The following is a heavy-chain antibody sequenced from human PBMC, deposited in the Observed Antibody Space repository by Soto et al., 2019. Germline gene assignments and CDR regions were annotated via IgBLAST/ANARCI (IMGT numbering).Heavy chain of an antibody. V-gene: IGHV2-5*02. CDR2: IYWDGES. J-gene: IGHJ4*02. Sequence: ASGPTLVNPTETLTLTCPFSGFSFTTTRMGVAWTRQPPGKALEWLAIIYWDGESRYNPLLRRRLTLTEDTAKNQVVPTMTNMDPKDPATYYCALRHSPETPTYFDSWGQGIPVTVSS. CDR1: GFSFTTTRMG. CDR3: ALRHSPETPTYFDS.